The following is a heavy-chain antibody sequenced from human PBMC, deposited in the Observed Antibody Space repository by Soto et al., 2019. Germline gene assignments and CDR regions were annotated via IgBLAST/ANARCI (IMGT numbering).Heavy chain of an antibody. Sequence: DVYLVESGGGLVQPGGSLRLSCTASGFTLSSYSMNWVRQAPGKGPEWVSHISSNSDTVDYADSVKGRFTISRDNARNSLSLQMNTLRVEDTAVYYCARVGLKFLLGGEFFQVWGQGTLVTVSS. D-gene: IGHD3-16*01. CDR1: GFTLSSYS. CDR2: ISSNSDTV. V-gene: IGHV3-48*01. J-gene: IGHJ1*01. CDR3: ARVGLKFLLGGEFFQV.